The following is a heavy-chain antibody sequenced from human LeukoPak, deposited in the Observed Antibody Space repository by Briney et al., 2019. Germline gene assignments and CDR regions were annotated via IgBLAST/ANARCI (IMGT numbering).Heavy chain of an antibody. CDR1: GFTFSSYA. Sequence: GGSLRLSCAASGFTFSSYAMSWVRQAPGKGLEWVSAISGSGGSTYYADSVKGRFTISRDNSKNTMYLQMNSLRAEDTAVYYCAADTGYSSSWYGGYSGMDVWGQGTTVTVSS. CDR2: ISGSGGST. CDR3: AADTGYSSSWYGGYSGMDV. J-gene: IGHJ6*02. D-gene: IGHD6-13*01. V-gene: IGHV3-23*01.